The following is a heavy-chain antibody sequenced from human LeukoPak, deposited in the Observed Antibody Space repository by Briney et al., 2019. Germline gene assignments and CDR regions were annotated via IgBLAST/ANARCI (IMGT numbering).Heavy chain of an antibody. CDR1: GGSISSSSYY. D-gene: IGHD1-26*01. J-gene: IGHJ4*02. Sequence: PSETLSLTCTVSGGSISSSSYYWGWIRQPPGKGLEWIGSIYYSGSTYYNPSLKSRVTISVDTSKNQFSLKLSSVTAADTAVYYCARVAPIVGATLDYWGQGTLVTVSS. CDR2: IYYSGST. CDR3: ARVAPIVGATLDY. V-gene: IGHV4-39*07.